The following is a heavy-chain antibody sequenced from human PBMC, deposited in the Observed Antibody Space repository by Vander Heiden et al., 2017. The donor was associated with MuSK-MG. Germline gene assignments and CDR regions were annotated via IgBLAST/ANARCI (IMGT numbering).Heavy chain of an antibody. CDR2: ISRSGDST. D-gene: IGHD5-12*01. J-gene: IGHJ4*02. V-gene: IGHV3-23*04. CDR1: GFTFSSYA. Sequence: EVQLVESWGGLVQPGGSLRLSCAASGFTFSSYAMSWVRQAPGKGLEWISAISRSGDSTYYAGSVKGRFTISRDNSKNTVYLQMNRLRAEDTARYYCARVDPHDYWGQGTLVTVSS. CDR3: ARVDPHDY.